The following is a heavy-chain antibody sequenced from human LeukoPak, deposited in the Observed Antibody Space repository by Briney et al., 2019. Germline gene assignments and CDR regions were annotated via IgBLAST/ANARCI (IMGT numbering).Heavy chain of an antibody. CDR1: GYTFTSYG. V-gene: IGHV1-18*01. CDR3: AGPKYSSSWYVDAFDI. CDR2: ISAYNGNT. Sequence: ASVKVSYKASGYTFTSYGISWVRQAPGQGLEWMGWISAYNGNTNYAQKLQGRVTMTTDTSTSTAYMELRSLRSDDTAVYYCAGPKYSSSWYVDAFDIWGQGTMVTVSS. J-gene: IGHJ3*02. D-gene: IGHD6-13*01.